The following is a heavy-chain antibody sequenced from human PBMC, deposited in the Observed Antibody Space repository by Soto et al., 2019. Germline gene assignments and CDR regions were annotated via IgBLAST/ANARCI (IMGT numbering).Heavy chain of an antibody. Sequence: SGTIDLTSTVSVNTINSTNLWAWDRQAPGKRLEWIGEIYHTGSTNYNPSLESRVTISVDKSKNQFSLNLFSVTAADTAVYYCAAHSGATYGPLDYWVPGTLDTVSP. CDR3: AAHSGATYGPLDY. J-gene: IGHJ4*02. CDR1: VNTINSTNL. D-gene: IGHD3-10*01. V-gene: IGHV4-4*02. CDR2: IYHTGST.